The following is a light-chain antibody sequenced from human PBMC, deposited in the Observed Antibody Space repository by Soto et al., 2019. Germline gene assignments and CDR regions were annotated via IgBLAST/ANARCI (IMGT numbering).Light chain of an antibody. J-gene: IGLJ2*01. Sequence: QSALTQPASVSGSPGQSITISCTGTSSDVGGYNYVSWYQQHPGKAPKLMIYDVSNRPSGVSNRFSGSKSGNTASLTISGLQAEDEADYYCSSYTSRSTPRYVLFGGGTKLTVL. V-gene: IGLV2-14*01. CDR1: SSDVGGYNY. CDR2: DVS. CDR3: SSYTSRSTPRYVL.